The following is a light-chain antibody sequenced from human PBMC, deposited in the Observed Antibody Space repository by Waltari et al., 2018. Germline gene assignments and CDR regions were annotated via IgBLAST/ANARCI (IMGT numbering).Light chain of an antibody. CDR1: QSISNW. J-gene: IGKJ1*01. CDR2: GAS. CDR3: HQYYATPPDGKT. V-gene: IGKV1-12*01. Sequence: DIQMTQSPSSVSASVGDTVTLTCRTSQSISNWVAWYQQKPGKAPNLLIYGASSLQSGVPPRFSGSGSGTDFTLTISGLQAEDVAVYYCHQYYATPPDGKTFGQGTKLEIK.